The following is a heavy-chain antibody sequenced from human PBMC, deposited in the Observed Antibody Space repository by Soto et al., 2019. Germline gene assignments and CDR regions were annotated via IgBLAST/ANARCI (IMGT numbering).Heavy chain of an antibody. J-gene: IGHJ3*02. CDR3: AKDPHKPDYGDYRLGGFDI. CDR2: ISGSGGST. D-gene: IGHD4-17*01. CDR1: GFTFSSYA. Sequence: EVQLLESGGGLVQPGGSLRLSCAASGFTFSSYAMSWVRQAPGKGLEWVSAISGSGGSTYYGDSVKGRFTISRDNYKNPLYLQMNSLRAEDTAVYYCAKDPHKPDYGDYRLGGFDIWGQGTMVTVSS. V-gene: IGHV3-23*01.